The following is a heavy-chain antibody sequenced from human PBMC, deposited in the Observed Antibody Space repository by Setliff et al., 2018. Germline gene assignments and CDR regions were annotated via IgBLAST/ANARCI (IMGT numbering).Heavy chain of an antibody. Sequence: SETLSLTCTVSGGTISTYYWSWIRQPPGKGLEWIGYIYYSGSTNYNPSLKSRVTISVDTSKNQFSLKLSSVTAADTAVYYCARAHTWSLPNDNSGYPGWFDPWGQGTLVTVSS. CDR2: IYYSGST. D-gene: IGHD3-22*01. J-gene: IGHJ5*02. V-gene: IGHV4-59*08. CDR1: GGTISTYY. CDR3: ARAHTWSLPNDNSGYPGWFDP.